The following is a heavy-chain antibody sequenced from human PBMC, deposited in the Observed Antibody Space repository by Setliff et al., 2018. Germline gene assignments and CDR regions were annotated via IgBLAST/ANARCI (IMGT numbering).Heavy chain of an antibody. Sequence: GGSLRLSCAASGFDFSYYYMSWARQAPGKGLEWISKISGDGSTIFQADSVRGRSTISRDNAKNSLFLQMNSLRADDTAVYYCARDGVFYAMDVWGQGTTVTVSS. CDR3: ARDGVFYAMDV. V-gene: IGHV3-11*04. CDR1: GFDFSYYY. J-gene: IGHJ6*02. CDR2: ISGDGSTI. D-gene: IGHD2-2*01.